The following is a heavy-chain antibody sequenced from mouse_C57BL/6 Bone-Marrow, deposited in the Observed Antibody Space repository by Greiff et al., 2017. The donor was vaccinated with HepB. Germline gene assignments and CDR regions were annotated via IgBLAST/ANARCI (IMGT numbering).Heavy chain of an antibody. Sequence: EVKLMESGGGLVQPGGSLSLSCAASGFTFTDYYMSWVRQPPGKALEWLGFIRNKANGYTTEYSASVKGRFTISRDNSQSILYLQMNALRAEDSATYYCARYLYGNYDYYAMDYWGQGTSVTASS. CDR2: IRNKANGYTT. D-gene: IGHD2-1*01. CDR3: ARYLYGNYDYYAMDY. CDR1: GFTFTDYY. V-gene: IGHV7-3*01. J-gene: IGHJ4*01.